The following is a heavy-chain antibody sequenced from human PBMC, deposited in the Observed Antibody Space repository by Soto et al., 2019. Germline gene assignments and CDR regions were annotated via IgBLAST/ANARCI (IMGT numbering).Heavy chain of an antibody. CDR2: ISSSSSTI. CDR3: ARHRTTVTSPFDY. D-gene: IGHD4-17*01. Sequence: PGGSLRLSCASSGFTFSSYGMNCVRQSPGKGLDWVSYISSSSSTIYHADSVKGRFTISRDNAKNSLYLQMNSLRDEDTAVYYCARHRTTVTSPFDYWGQGTLVTVSS. J-gene: IGHJ4*02. V-gene: IGHV3-48*02. CDR1: GFTFSSYG.